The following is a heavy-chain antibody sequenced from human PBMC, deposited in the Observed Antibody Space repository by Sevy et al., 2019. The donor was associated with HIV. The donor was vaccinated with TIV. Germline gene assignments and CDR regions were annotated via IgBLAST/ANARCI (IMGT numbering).Heavy chain of an antibody. CDR2: ISYSGST. D-gene: IGHD5-18*01. J-gene: IGHJ4*02. V-gene: IGHV4-61*01. Sequence: SETLSLTCTISGGSVSSGTYHWSWIRQPPGKGLEWIGYISYSGSTKYNPSLMGRVTISGDTSSNQFFLKLSSVTAADTAVYYCARDGHRAMFYFDQWGQGTLVTVSS. CDR3: ARDGHRAMFYFDQ. CDR1: GGSVSSGTYH.